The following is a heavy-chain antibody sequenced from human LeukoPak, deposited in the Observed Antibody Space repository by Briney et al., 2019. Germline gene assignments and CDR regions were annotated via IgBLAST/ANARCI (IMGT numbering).Heavy chain of an antibody. D-gene: IGHD2-2*01. Sequence: GGSLRLSCAASGFTFSSYGMHWVRQAPGKGLEWVAVISYDGSNKYYADSVKGRFTISRDNSKNTLYLQMNSLRAEDTAVYYCAKDRGIVVVPAAHWDYWGQGTLVTVSS. V-gene: IGHV3-30*18. J-gene: IGHJ4*02. CDR3: AKDRGIVVVPAAHWDY. CDR1: GFTFSSYG. CDR2: ISYDGSNK.